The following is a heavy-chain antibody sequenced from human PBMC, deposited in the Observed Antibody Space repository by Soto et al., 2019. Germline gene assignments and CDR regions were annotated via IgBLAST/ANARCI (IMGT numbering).Heavy chain of an antibody. CDR3: AKDRGGGGYSSIDS. CDR1: GFMFLSYG. Sequence: VQLVESGGGVVQSGRSLRLSCTASGFMFLSYGFHWVRQAPGKGLEWVAVISVNGGKKDYIDSVKGRLTISRVYPKNTPYPKLDSLRPEETAVYYCAKDRGGGGYSSIDSWGQGTLVSVSS. D-gene: IGHD4-4*01. J-gene: IGHJ4*02. V-gene: IGHV3-30*18. CDR2: ISVNGGKK.